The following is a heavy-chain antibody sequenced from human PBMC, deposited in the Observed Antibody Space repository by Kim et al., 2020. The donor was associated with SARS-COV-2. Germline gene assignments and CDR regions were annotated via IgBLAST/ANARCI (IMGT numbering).Heavy chain of an antibody. V-gene: IGHV4-30-4*01. CDR2: IYYSGST. J-gene: IGHJ3*02. CDR1: GGSISSGDYY. CDR3: ARDRLTLYYGGNPGGPGPDAFDI. D-gene: IGHD4-17*01. Sequence: SETLSLTCTVSGGSISSGDYYWSWIRQPPGKGLEWIGYIYYSGSTYYNPSLKSRVTISVDTSKNQFSLKLSSVTAADTAVYYCARDRLTLYYGGNPGGPGPDAFDIWGQGTMVTVSS.